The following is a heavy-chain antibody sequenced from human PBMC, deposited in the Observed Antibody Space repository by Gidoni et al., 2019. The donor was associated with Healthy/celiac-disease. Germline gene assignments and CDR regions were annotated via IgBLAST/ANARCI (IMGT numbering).Heavy chain of an antibody. CDR2: IYYSGST. Sequence: QLQLQESGPGLVKPSETLSLTCTVSGGSISSSSYYWGWIRQPPGKGLEWIGSIYYSGSTYYNPSLKSRVTISVDTSKNQFSLKLSSVTAADTAVYYCAPLPLRGVIITRGGAYWGQGTLVTVSS. V-gene: IGHV4-39*01. J-gene: IGHJ4*02. D-gene: IGHD3-10*01. CDR1: GGSISSSSYY. CDR3: APLPLRGVIITRGGAY.